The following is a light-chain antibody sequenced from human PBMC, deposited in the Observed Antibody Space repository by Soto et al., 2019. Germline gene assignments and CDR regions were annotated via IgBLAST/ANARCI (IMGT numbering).Light chain of an antibody. CDR3: QQYGTWLQA. CDR1: QTINSN. J-gene: IGKJ1*01. Sequence: EIVMTQSPATLSVSPGERATLSCRASQTINSNLAWYQQRPGQAPRLLMYGASIRATGIPARFSGSGSGTEFTLTISSPQSEDFAIYYCQQYGTWLQAFGQGTKVDIK. CDR2: GAS. V-gene: IGKV3-15*01.